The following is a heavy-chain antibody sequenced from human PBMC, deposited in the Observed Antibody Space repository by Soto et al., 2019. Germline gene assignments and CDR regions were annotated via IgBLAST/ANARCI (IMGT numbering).Heavy chain of an antibody. CDR2: HSYMGSP. CDR1: GGSISDHY. D-gene: IGHD1-26*01. Sequence: SETLSLTCTVSGGSISDHYWSWIRQPPGKGLEWIGYHSYMGSPNYNPSLKSRVTISVDRSKNQISLKLTSVTAADMAVYFCARGVGYYSGVSGYWGQGTLVTVSS. V-gene: IGHV4-59*11. J-gene: IGHJ4*02. CDR3: ARGVGYYSGVSGY.